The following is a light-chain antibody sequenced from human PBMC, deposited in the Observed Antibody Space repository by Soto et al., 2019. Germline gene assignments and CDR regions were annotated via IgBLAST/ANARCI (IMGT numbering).Light chain of an antibody. Sequence: MMTLSAATVSVSQGKRATLSYRASQSVSSNLAWYQQKPGQAPRLLIYDASTRATGIPARFSGSGSGTEFTLTISSLQPEDFAVYYCQHYYIWPYTFGEGTKVDI. CDR3: QHYYIWPYT. CDR2: DAS. V-gene: IGKV3-15*01. CDR1: QSVSSN. J-gene: IGKJ4*02.